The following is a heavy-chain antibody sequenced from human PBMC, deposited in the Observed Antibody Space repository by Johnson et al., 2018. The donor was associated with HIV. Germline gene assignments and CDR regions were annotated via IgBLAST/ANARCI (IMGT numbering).Heavy chain of an antibody. CDR3: ASAPSGGVSLPDAFDI. Sequence: VQLVESGGGLVQPGGSLRLSCAASGFTFSSYDMHWVRQATGKGLEWVSAIGTAGDTYYPGSVKGRFTISRDNAKNSLYLQMNSLRAEDTAVYYCASAPSGGVSLPDAFDIWGQGTMVTVSS. V-gene: IGHV3-13*01. CDR1: GFTFSSYD. CDR2: IGTAGDT. J-gene: IGHJ3*02. D-gene: IGHD3-10*01.